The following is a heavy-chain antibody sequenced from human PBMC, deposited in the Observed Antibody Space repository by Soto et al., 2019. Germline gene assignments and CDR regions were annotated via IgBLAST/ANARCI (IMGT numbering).Heavy chain of an antibody. CDR1: GGTFNNYA. CDR3: ARGGVDVVATSAFDY. J-gene: IGHJ4*02. Sequence: QVQLVQSGAEVKKPGSSVKVSCKASGGTFNNYAICWVRQAPGQGLEWMGGIIPIIGTADYAHKFQGRLAISADASTGTTFMELSSLRSEDTALYYCARGGVDVVATSAFDYWGQGTLVTVSS. D-gene: IGHD5-12*01. CDR2: IIPIIGTA. V-gene: IGHV1-69*01.